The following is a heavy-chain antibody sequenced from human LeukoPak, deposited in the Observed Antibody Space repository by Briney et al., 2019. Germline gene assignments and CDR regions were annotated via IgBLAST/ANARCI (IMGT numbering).Heavy chain of an antibody. CDR1: GGTFSSYA. CDR2: IIPIFGTA. D-gene: IGHD1-7*01. V-gene: IGHV1-69*05. CDR3: ARDNYAGANWFDP. Sequence: ASVTVSCKASGGTFSSYAISWVRQAPGQGLEWMGGIIPIFGTANYAQKFQGRVTITTDESTSTAYTELSSLRSEDTAVYYCARDNYAGANWFDPWGQGTLVTVSS. J-gene: IGHJ5*02.